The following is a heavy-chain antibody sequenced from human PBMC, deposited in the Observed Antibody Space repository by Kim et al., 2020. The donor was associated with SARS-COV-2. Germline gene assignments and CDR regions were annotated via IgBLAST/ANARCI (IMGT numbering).Heavy chain of an antibody. V-gene: IGHV4-39*01. CDR2: VYYSGST. CDR1: GGSISRSSYY. Sequence: SETLSLTCTVSGGSISRSSYYWGWIRQPPGKGLEWIGSVYYSGSTYYNPSLKSRVTISVDTSKNQFSLKLSSVTAADTAVYYCARHSPGHGDPGPNDYWGQGTLVTVSS. J-gene: IGHJ4*02. CDR3: ARHSPGHGDPGPNDY. D-gene: IGHD4-17*01.